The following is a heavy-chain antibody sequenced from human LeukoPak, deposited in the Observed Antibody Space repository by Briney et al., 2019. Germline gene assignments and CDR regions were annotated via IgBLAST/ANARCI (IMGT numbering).Heavy chain of an antibody. J-gene: IGHJ4*02. CDR3: AKAPRIAVAGTVGY. CDR1: GFTFSTYS. V-gene: IGHV3-21*01. CDR2: ITSSSTSI. Sequence: KAGGSLRLSCAASGFTFSTYSMNWVRQAPGKGLEWVSSITSSSTSIYFADSVKGRFTISRDNSKNTLYLQMNSLRAEDTAVYYCAKAPRIAVAGTVGYWGQGTLVTVSS. D-gene: IGHD6-19*01.